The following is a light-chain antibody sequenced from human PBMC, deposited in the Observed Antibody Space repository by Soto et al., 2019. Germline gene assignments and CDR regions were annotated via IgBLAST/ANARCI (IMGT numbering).Light chain of an antibody. CDR2: GAS. CDR1: QSVSSD. V-gene: IGKV3-15*01. CDR3: QHYTNWPQT. Sequence: EIVMTQSPATLSVSPGERGTLSCRASQSVSSDLAWYQQKPGQAPRLLIYGASTRATGVPARFSGSGSATEFTLTISSLQSEDFAVYCCQHYTNWPQTFGQGTKVEVK. J-gene: IGKJ1*01.